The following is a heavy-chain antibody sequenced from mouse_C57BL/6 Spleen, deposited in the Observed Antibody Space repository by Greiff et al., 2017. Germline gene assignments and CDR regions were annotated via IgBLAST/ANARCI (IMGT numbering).Heavy chain of an antibody. D-gene: IGHD1-1*01. CDR1: GFTFSDYG. CDR3: AKYYGSSYEAMDD. V-gene: IGHV5-17*01. Sequence: EVQRVESGGGLVKPGGSLKLSCAASGFTFSDYGMHWVRQAPEKGLEWVAYISSGSSTIYYADTVKGRFTISRDNAKTTLFLQMTSLRSEDTAMYYCAKYYGSSYEAMDDWGQGTSVTVSS. CDR2: ISSGSSTI. J-gene: IGHJ4*01.